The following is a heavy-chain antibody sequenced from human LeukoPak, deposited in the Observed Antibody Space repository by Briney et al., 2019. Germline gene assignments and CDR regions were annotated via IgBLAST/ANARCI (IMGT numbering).Heavy chain of an antibody. CDR2: ISGSGGST. D-gene: IGHD6-19*01. CDR3: WDPIAVAGLDGVDY. Sequence: GGSLRLSCAASGFAFSSYAMSWVRLAPGKGLEWVSAISGSGGSTYYADSVKGRFTISRDNSKNTLFLQMTRLRVEDTAVYYCWDPIAVAGLDGVDYWGQGTLVTVSS. V-gene: IGHV3-23*01. J-gene: IGHJ4*02. CDR1: GFAFSSYA.